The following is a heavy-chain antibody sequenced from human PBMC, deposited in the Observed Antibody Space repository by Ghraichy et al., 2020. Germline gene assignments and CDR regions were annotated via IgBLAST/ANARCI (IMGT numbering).Heavy chain of an antibody. V-gene: IGHV3-23*01. CDR3: VQGRVGWFGPDFPH. CDR1: EFTFSNFA. J-gene: IGHJ1*01. CDR2: INGDGALT. Sequence: GGSLRLSCAASEFTFSNFAMSWVRQAPGKGLEWVSTINGDGALTNYADSVKGRFTIFRDNSKNTLCLQMNSLGAEDTAIYYCVQGRVGWFGPDFPHWGQGSLVTVSS. D-gene: IGHD3-10*01.